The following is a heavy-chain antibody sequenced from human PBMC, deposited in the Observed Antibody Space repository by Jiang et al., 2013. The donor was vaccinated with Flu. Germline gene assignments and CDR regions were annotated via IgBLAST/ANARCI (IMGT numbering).Heavy chain of an antibody. D-gene: IGHD3-9*01. CDR3: ASEPLGYYDILTGYYSMNWFDP. V-gene: IGHV6-1*01. J-gene: IGHJ5*02. CDR1: SSNSAA. CDR2: ILQVQWYN. Sequence: SSNSAAWNWIRQSHREALSGWKDILQVQWYNDYAVSVKSRITINPDTSKNQFSLQLNSVTPEDTAVYYCASEPLGYYDILTGYYSMNWFDPWGQGTLVTVSS.